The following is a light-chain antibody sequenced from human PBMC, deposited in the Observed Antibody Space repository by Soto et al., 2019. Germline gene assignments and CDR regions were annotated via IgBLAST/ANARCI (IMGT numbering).Light chain of an antibody. CDR2: KAS. V-gene: IGKV1-5*03. Sequence: DIQMTQSPSTLSASVGDRVTITCRASQSISSWLAWYQQKPGKAPKLLIYKASSLESGVPPRLSRSGSETVFTLSISSLQPDDFATYYCQQYNSFSWTFGQGTKVEIK. CDR3: QQYNSFSWT. CDR1: QSISSW. J-gene: IGKJ1*01.